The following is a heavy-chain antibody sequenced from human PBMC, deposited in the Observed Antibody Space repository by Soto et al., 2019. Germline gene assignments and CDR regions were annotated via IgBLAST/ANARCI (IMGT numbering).Heavy chain of an antibody. V-gene: IGHV1-18*01. J-gene: IGHJ6*02. D-gene: IGHD2-2*01. CDR2: ISADNGNT. CDR3: ARLYCISTSCYLGMDV. Sequence: QVQLVQSGAEVKKPGASVKVSCKASGYTFTSYGISWVRQAPGQGLEWMGWISADNGNTNYAQKLQGRVTMTTDTATSTAYMELRSLRSDDTAVYYCARLYCISTSCYLGMDVWGQGTTVTVSS. CDR1: GYTFTSYG.